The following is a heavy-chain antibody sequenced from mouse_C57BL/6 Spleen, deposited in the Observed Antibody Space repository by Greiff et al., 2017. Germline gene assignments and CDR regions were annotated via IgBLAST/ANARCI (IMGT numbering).Heavy chain of an antibody. Sequence: QVQLKQPGAELVRPGSSVKLSCKASGYTFTSYWMHWVKQRPIQGLEWIGNIDPSDSETHYNQKFKDKATLTVDKSSSTAYMQLSSLTSEDSAVYYCARSLVTGVDYWGQGTTLTVSS. J-gene: IGHJ2*01. D-gene: IGHD2-12*01. CDR2: IDPSDSET. CDR1: GYTFTSYW. CDR3: ARSLVTGVDY. V-gene: IGHV1-52*01.